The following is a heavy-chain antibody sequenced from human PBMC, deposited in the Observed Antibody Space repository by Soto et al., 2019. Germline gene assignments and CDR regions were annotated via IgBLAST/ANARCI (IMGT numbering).Heavy chain of an antibody. V-gene: IGHV6-1*01. Sequence: SQTLSLTCVISGDSVSSNSAAWNWIRQSPSRGLEWLGRTYYRSKWYNDYAVSVKSRITINPDTSKNQFSLQLNSVTPEDTAVYYCARETSNAPYYYYYYGMDVWGQGTTVTVSS. D-gene: IGHD2-8*01. J-gene: IGHJ6*02. CDR2: TYYRSKWYN. CDR3: ARETSNAPYYYYYYGMDV. CDR1: GDSVSSNSAA.